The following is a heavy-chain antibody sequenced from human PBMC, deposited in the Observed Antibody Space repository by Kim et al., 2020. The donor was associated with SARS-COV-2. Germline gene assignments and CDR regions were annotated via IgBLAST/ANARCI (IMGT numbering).Heavy chain of an antibody. Sequence: PSRTSRVTISVDTSKNQFSLKLSSVTAADTAVYYCARGYWAGYYYYGMDVWGQGTTVTVSS. V-gene: IGHV4-34*01. D-gene: IGHD2-8*02. J-gene: IGHJ6*02. CDR3: ARGYWAGYYYYGMDV.